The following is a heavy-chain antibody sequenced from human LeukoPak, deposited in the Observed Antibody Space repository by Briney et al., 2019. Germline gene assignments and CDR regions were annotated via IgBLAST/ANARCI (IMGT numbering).Heavy chain of an antibody. V-gene: IGHV1-2*02. Sequence: ASVKVSCKASGYTFTGYYMHWVRQAPGQGLEWMGWINPNSGGTNYAQKFQGRVTMTRDTSISTAYMELSRLRSDDTAVYYCARVGYGDYGPYYFDYWGQGTLVTVSS. D-gene: IGHD4-17*01. CDR1: GYTFTGYY. J-gene: IGHJ4*02. CDR3: ARVGYGDYGPYYFDY. CDR2: INPNSGGT.